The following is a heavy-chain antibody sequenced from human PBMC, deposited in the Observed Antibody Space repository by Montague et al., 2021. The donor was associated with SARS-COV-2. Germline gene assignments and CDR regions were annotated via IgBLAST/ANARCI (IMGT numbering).Heavy chain of an antibody. Sequence: SETLSLTCTVSGGSISSSSYYWGRIRQPPGKGLEWIGSIYYSGSTYYNPSLKSRVTISVDTSKNQFSLKLGSVTAADTAVYYCARHVDSYGPYYFDYWGQGTLVTVSS. CDR3: ARHVDSYGPYYFDY. J-gene: IGHJ4*02. CDR2: IYYSGST. D-gene: IGHD5-18*01. V-gene: IGHV4-39*01. CDR1: GGSISSSSYY.